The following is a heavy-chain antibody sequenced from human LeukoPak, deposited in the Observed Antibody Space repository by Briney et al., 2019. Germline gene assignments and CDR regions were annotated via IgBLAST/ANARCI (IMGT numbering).Heavy chain of an antibody. D-gene: IGHD3-3*01. V-gene: IGHV4-39*01. CDR3: ARHGEGITIFGVVRNWFDP. Sequence: SETLSLTCTVSGGSISSSSYYWGWIRQPPGKGLGGIGSIYYSGSTYYNPSLKSRVTISVDTSKNQFSLKLSSVTAADTAVYYCARHGEGITIFGVVRNWFDPWGQGTLVTVSS. J-gene: IGHJ5*02. CDR2: IYYSGST. CDR1: GGSISSSSYY.